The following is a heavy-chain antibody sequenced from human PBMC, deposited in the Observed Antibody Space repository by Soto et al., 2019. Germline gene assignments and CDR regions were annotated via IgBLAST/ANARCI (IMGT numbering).Heavy chain of an antibody. CDR3: AREGEYYDILTGSRYYYYGMDV. J-gene: IGHJ6*02. V-gene: IGHV6-1*01. CDR2: TYYRFKWYN. Sequence: SQTLSLTCAISGDSVSSNSAAWNWIRQSPSRGLEWLGRTYYRFKWYNDYAVSVKSRITINPDTSKNQFSLQLNSVTPEDTAVYYCAREGEYYDILTGSRYYYYGMDVWGQGTTVTAP. CDR1: GDSVSSNSAA. D-gene: IGHD3-9*01.